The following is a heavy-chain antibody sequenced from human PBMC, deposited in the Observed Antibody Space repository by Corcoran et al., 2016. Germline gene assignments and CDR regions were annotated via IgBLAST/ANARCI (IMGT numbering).Heavy chain of an antibody. Sequence: QVQLQESGPGLVKPSETLSLTCTVSGGSISSYYWSWIRQPPGKGLEWIGYIYYSGSTNYNPSLKSRVTISVDTSKNQFSLKLSSVTAADTAVYYCARGTHYYDSSGYSYYFDYWGQGTLVTVSS. CDR3: ARGTHYYDSSGYSYYFDY. CDR2: IYYSGST. CDR1: GGSISSYY. J-gene: IGHJ4*02. D-gene: IGHD3-22*01. V-gene: IGHV4-59*01.